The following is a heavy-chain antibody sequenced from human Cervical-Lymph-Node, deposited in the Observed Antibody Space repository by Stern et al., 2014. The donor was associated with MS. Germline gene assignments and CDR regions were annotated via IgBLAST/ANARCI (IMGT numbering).Heavy chain of an antibody. Sequence: QLVQSGAEVKKPGSSVKVSCKASGGTFSNYAINWVRQAPGQGLEWMGGIIPIFGRANYAQKFQGRVTITADESTSTAYMELSSLISEDTAVYYCARGWSYDILTGYSYWGQGTLVTVSS. D-gene: IGHD3-9*01. CDR3: ARGWSYDILTGYSY. CDR2: IIPIFGRA. V-gene: IGHV1-69*01. CDR1: GGTFSNYA. J-gene: IGHJ4*02.